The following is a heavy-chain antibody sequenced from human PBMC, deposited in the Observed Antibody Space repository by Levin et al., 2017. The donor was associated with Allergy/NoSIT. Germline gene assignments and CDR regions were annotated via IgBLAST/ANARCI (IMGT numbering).Heavy chain of an antibody. Sequence: SETLSLTCTVSGGTISSYYWSWIRQPPGKGLEWIGYIYYSGSTNYNPSLKSRVTISVDTSKNQFSLKLSSVTAADTAVYYCATGGGGSSWYFDLWGRGTLVTVSS. D-gene: IGHD2-15*01. V-gene: IGHV4-59*01. CDR1: GGTISSYY. CDR3: ATGGGGSSWYFDL. CDR2: IYYSGST. J-gene: IGHJ2*01.